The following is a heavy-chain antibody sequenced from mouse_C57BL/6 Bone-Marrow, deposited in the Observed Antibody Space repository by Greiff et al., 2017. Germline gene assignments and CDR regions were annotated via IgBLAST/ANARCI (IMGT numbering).Heavy chain of an antibody. D-gene: IGHD2-1*01. CDR2: IRDGGSST. CDR1: GFTFSSYA. V-gene: IGHV5-4*01. Sequence: VQLQQSGGGLVKPGGSLKLSCAASGFTFSSYALSWVRQTPEKRLAWVATIRDGGSSTYYPDNVKGRFTISRATAKNNLYLQMSHLKSEDTAMYYCARDKINGNLFDYWGQGTTLTVSS. CDR3: ARDKINGNLFDY. J-gene: IGHJ2*01.